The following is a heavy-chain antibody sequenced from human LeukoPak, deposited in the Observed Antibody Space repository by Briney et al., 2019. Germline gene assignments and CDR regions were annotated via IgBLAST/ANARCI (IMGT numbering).Heavy chain of an antibody. Sequence: PSETLSLTCTVSGGSISSSGYYWSWIRQPPGKGLEWIGYIYYSGSTNYNPSLKSRVTISVDTSKNQFSLKLSSVTAADTAVYYCARVWDYYDSSGYPGYFDLWGRGTLVTVSS. V-gene: IGHV4-61*08. D-gene: IGHD3-22*01. CDR3: ARVWDYYDSSGYPGYFDL. J-gene: IGHJ2*01. CDR1: GGSISSSGYY. CDR2: IYYSGST.